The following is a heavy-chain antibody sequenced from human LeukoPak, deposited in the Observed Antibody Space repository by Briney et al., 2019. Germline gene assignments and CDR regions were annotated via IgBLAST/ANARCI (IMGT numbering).Heavy chain of an antibody. Sequence: GGSLRLSCAASGFTFSSYWMSWVRQAPGKGLEWVANIKQDGSEKYYVDSVKGRFTISRDNAKNSLYLQMNSLRAEDTAVYYCARADYDYVWGSYRQYYFDYWGQGTLVTVSS. D-gene: IGHD3-16*02. CDR2: IKQDGSEK. V-gene: IGHV3-7*01. CDR1: GFTFSSYW. CDR3: ARADYDYVWGSYRQYYFDY. J-gene: IGHJ4*02.